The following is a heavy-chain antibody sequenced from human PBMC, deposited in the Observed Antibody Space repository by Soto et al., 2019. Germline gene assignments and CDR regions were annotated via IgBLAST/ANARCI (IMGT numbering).Heavy chain of an antibody. J-gene: IGHJ5*02. D-gene: IGHD3-16*01. Sequence: ASVKVSCKASGYSFTNNDVSWVRQATGQGLEGMGWMNPGSGDTGYAQKFQGRVNMTRDISIATAYMELSSLRSDDTAIYFCARMATFGSLNWFDPWGQGTQVTVSS. V-gene: IGHV1-8*01. CDR3: ARMATFGSLNWFDP. CDR1: GYSFTNND. CDR2: MNPGSGDT.